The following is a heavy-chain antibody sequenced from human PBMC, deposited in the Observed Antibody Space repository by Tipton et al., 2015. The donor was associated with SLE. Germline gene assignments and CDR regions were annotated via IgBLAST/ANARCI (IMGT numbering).Heavy chain of an antibody. V-gene: IGHV3-74*01. Sequence: SLRLSCVASGSGNTNYMHWVRQGQGKGLVWVSRINTDDSSTVYADSVKGRFTISRDNAKKSLFLQMNSLRAEDTAVYYCARDLSAALDSWGQGTLVTVSS. CDR2: INTDDSST. D-gene: IGHD6-13*01. J-gene: IGHJ4*02. CDR3: ARDLSAALDS. CDR1: GSGNTNY.